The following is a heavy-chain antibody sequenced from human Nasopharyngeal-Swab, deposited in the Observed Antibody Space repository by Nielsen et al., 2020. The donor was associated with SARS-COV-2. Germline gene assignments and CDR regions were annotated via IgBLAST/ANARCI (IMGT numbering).Heavy chain of an antibody. CDR3: ARVWSGSGSYPDYYYMDV. CDR2: INPNSGGT. V-gene: IGHV1-2*06. D-gene: IGHD3-10*01. J-gene: IGHJ6*03. Sequence: ASVKVSCKASGYTFTGYYMHWVRQAPGQGLEWMGRINPNSGGTNYAQKFQGRVTKTRDTSISTAYMELSRLRSDDTAVYYCARVWSGSGSYPDYYYMDVWGKGTTVTVSS. CDR1: GYTFTGYY.